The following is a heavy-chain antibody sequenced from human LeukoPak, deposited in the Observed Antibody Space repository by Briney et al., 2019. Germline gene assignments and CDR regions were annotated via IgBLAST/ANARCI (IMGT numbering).Heavy chain of an antibody. V-gene: IGHV4-59*01. Sequence: PSETLSLTCSVSGGSISSYYWSWIRQPPGRGLEWIGYIYYSGRTSYNPSLKSRVTISVDTSKNQFSLRLSSVTAADTAVYSCARGSVRGEFDPWGQGTLVTVSS. CDR2: IYYSGRT. D-gene: IGHD3-10*01. J-gene: IGHJ5*02. CDR1: GGSISSYY. CDR3: ARGSVRGEFDP.